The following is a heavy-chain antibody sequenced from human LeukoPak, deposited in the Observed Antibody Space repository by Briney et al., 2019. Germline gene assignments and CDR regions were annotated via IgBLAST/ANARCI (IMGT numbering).Heavy chain of an antibody. Sequence: ASVKVSCKASGYTFTGYYMHWVRQAPGHGLEWMGRINPNSGGTNYAQKFQGRVTMTRNTSISTGYMELRSLRSDDTAVYYCARDFLTTVVKSPYFDYWGQGTLVTVSS. CDR3: ARDFLTTVVKSPYFDY. D-gene: IGHD4-23*01. V-gene: IGHV1-2*06. J-gene: IGHJ4*02. CDR1: GYTFTGYY. CDR2: INPNSGGT.